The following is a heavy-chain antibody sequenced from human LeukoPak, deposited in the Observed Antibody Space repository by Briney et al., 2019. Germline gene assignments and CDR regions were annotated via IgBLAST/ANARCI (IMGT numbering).Heavy chain of an antibody. J-gene: IGHJ4*02. V-gene: IGHV3-64*04. Sequence: GGSLRLSCSASGFTFSSYAMHWVRQAPGKGLEYVSAISSNGGGTYYADSVKGRFTLSRDNSKNTLYIQMNSVRAEDTDVYYCARNLGSGSYKYYFDDWGQGTLVTVSS. D-gene: IGHD3-10*02. CDR3: ARNLGSGSYKYYFDD. CDR1: GFTFSSYA. CDR2: ISSNGGGT.